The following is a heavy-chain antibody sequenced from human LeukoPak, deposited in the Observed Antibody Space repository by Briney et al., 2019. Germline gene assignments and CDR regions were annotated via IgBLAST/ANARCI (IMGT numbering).Heavy chain of an antibody. D-gene: IGHD2-2*01. CDR1: GFTFSSYS. V-gene: IGHV3-21*01. CDR2: ISSSSSYI. Sequence: PGGSLRLSCAASGFTFSSYSMNWVRQAPGKGLEWVSSISSSSSYIYYADSVKGRFTISRDNAKNSLYLQINSLRAEDTAVYYCARDHSPAAPWDYYYYMDVWGKGTTVTVSS. J-gene: IGHJ6*03. CDR3: ARDHSPAAPWDYYYYMDV.